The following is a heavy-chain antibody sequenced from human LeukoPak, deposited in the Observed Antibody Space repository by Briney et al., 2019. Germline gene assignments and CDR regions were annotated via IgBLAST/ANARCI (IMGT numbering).Heavy chain of an antibody. CDR2: INPDGSET. Sequence: GGSLRLSCADSGFTFSSHWMKWVRQAPGRGLEWVGNINPDGSETYYVDSMKGRFTISRDIAKDSVYLQMNTLRVEDTAVYYCLGSAARASGQGTLVTVSS. V-gene: IGHV3-7*01. J-gene: IGHJ5*02. D-gene: IGHD6-6*01. CDR3: LGSAARA. CDR1: GFTFSSHW.